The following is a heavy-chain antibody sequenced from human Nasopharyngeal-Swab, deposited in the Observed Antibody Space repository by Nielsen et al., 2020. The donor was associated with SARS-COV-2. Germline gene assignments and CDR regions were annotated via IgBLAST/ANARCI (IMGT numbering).Heavy chain of an antibody. CDR3: ARGYCSSGSCYAKHYGMDV. J-gene: IGHJ6*02. CDR1: GFRDYS. CDR2: ISSSSSDI. D-gene: IGHD2-15*01. Sequence: GESLKISCVDSGFRDYSMNWVRQAPGTGLEWFSSISSSSSDIYYADSVKGRFTISRDSAKNSLYLQMNNLRAEDTAVYYCARGYCSSGSCYAKHYGMDVWGQGTTVTVSS. V-gene: IGHV3-21*01.